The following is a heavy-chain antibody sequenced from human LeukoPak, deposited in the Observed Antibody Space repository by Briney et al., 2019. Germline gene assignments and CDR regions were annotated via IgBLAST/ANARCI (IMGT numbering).Heavy chain of an antibody. V-gene: IGHV3-53*01. J-gene: IGHJ5*02. Sequence: PGGSLRLSCAASGFTVSDNYMSWVRQAPGKGLEWVSVMYSRGDTYYANSVKGRFTFSRDISKNTLYLQMDGLRNGDTAMYYCARDAPQVPAAGVLASWGQGTLVTVSS. CDR1: GFTVSDNY. CDR2: MYSRGDT. CDR3: ARDAPQVPAAGVLAS. D-gene: IGHD6-13*01.